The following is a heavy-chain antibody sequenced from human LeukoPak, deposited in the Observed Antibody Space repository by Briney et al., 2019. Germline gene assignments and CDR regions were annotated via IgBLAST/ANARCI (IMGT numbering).Heavy chain of an antibody. CDR3: ATTPPYYDFWSGYYIFDY. CDR2: IIPIFGTA. Sequence: SVKVSRKASGYTFTSYYMHWVRQAPGQGLEWMGGIIPIFGTANYAQKFQGRVTITTDESTSTAYMELSSLRSEDTAVYYCATTPPYYDFWSGYYIFDYWGQGTLVTVSS. CDR1: GYTFTSYY. V-gene: IGHV1-69*05. J-gene: IGHJ4*02. D-gene: IGHD3-3*01.